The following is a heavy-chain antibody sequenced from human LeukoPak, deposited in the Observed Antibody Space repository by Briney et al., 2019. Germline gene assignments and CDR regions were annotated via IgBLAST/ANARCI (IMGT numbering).Heavy chain of an antibody. J-gene: IGHJ4*02. CDR1: GFTFSSYA. CDR3: AKYRYCSSTSCYSTYFDY. CDR2: IGGSGGST. Sequence: GGSLRLSCAASGFTFSSYAMSWVRQAPGKGLEWVSAIGGSGGSTYYADSVKGRFTISRDNSKNTLYLQMNSLRAEDTAVYYCAKYRYCSSTSCYSTYFDYWGQGTPVTVSS. V-gene: IGHV3-23*01. D-gene: IGHD2-2*01.